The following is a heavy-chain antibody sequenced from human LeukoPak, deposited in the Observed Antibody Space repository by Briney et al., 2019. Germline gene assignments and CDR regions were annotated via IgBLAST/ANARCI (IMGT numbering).Heavy chain of an antibody. D-gene: IGHD4-23*01. J-gene: IGHJ4*02. CDR3: ASRNYGGHPIPLDF. CDR2: TNQDGNER. V-gene: IGHV3-7*01. CDR1: GFTFTNYW. Sequence: GGSLRLSCAASGFTFTNYWMTWVRQAPGRGLEWVASTNQDGNERYSLDSVKGRFTISRDNAKNSLYLQMNSLRVDDTAFYYCASRNYGGHPIPLDFWGQGILVTVSS.